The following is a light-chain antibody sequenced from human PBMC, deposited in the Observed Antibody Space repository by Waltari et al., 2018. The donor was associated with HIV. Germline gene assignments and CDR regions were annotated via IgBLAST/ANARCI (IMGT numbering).Light chain of an antibody. V-gene: IGKV1-33*01. CDR1: QDISNY. CDR3: QQHDNFPLT. Sequence: DIQMTQSPSSLSASVGDRVTITCQASQDISNYLNWYQQKPGKAPKVLIYDASTLETGVPSRFSGSGSGTDFTFTITSLQPKDFATYYCQQHDNFPLTFGGGTKVDIK. J-gene: IGKJ4*01. CDR2: DAS.